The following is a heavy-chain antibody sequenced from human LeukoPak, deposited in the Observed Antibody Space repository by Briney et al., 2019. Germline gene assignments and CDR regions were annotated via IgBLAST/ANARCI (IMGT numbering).Heavy chain of an antibody. CDR1: GFTSSDYN. D-gene: IGHD6-6*01. CDR3: ARGGSPSYFDY. CDR2: ISSSGSTI. V-gene: IGHV3-11*04. Sequence: GGSLRLSGEASGFTSSDYNMSWFRKAPGKGLEWVSYISSSGSTIYYADSVKGRFTISRDNAKNSLYLQMNSLRAEDTAVYYCARGGSPSYFDYWGQGTLVTVSS. J-gene: IGHJ4*02.